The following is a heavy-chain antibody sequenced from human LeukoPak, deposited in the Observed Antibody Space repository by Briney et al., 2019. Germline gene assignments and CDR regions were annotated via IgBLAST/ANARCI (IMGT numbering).Heavy chain of an antibody. V-gene: IGHV1-8*03. CDR1: GYTFTSYD. J-gene: IGHJ4*02. Sequence: ASVKVSCKASGYTFTSYDINWVRQATGQGLEWMGWMNPNSGNTGYAQKFQGRVTITRNTSISTAYMELSSLRSEDTAVYYCARVPLLADCSGGSCYSFDYWGQGTLVTVSS. CDR2: MNPNSGNT. D-gene: IGHD2-15*01. CDR3: ARVPLLADCSGGSCYSFDY.